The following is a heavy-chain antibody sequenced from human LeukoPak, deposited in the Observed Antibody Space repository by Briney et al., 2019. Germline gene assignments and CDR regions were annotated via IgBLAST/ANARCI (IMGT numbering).Heavy chain of an antibody. J-gene: IGHJ4*02. CDR3: ARGPTTYDFWSGYYLDY. V-gene: IGHV1-8*01. CDR2: MNPNSGNT. Sequence: ASVKVSCKASGYTFTSYDINWGRQATGQGLEWMGWMNPNSGNTGYAQKFQGRVTMTRNTSISTAYMELSSLRSEDTAVYYCARGPTTYDFWSGYYLDYWGQGTLVTVSS. D-gene: IGHD3-3*01. CDR1: GYTFTSYD.